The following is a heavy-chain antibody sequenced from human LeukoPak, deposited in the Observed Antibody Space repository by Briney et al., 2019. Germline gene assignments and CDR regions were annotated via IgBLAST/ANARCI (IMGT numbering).Heavy chain of an antibody. CDR3: TRTYCIYGVCFFDY. CDR2: IRSKANSYAT. Sequence: PGGSLRLSCAASGFTFSGSAMPWVRQASGKGLEWVGRIRSKANSYATAYAESVEGRFTISRDDSKNTAYLQMSSLKTEDTAVYYCTRTYCIYGVCFFDYWGQGTLVTVPS. CDR1: GFTFSGSA. V-gene: IGHV3-73*01. D-gene: IGHD2-8*01. J-gene: IGHJ4*02.